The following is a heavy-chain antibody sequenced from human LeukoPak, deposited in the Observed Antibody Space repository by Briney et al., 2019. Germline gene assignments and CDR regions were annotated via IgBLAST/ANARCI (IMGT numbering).Heavy chain of an antibody. CDR2: INSDGSST. V-gene: IGHV3-74*01. CDR1: GFTFSSYW. D-gene: IGHD6-13*01. CDR3: ARGIAAAGIGLAFDY. J-gene: IGHJ4*02. Sequence: PGGSLRLSCAASGFTFSSYWMHWVRQAPGKGLVWVSRINSDGSSTSYADSVKGRFTISRDNAKNTLYLQMNSLRAEDTAVYYCARGIAAAGIGLAFDYWGQGTLVTVFS.